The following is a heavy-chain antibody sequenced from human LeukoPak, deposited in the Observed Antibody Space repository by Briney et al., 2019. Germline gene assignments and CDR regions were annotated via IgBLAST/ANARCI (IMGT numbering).Heavy chain of an antibody. J-gene: IGHJ4*02. CDR2: ISPSGDIT. D-gene: IGHD3-10*01. V-gene: IGHV3-23*01. CDR1: GFTFSNHG. Sequence: GGTLRLSCAASGFTFSNHGMNWVRQAPGKGLEWVSGISPSGDITYYAGSVKGRFTISRDNSKNTLYLEVISLTAEDMAVYYCAKDDAWLRFGEWSQGTLVTVSS. CDR3: AKDDAWLRFGE.